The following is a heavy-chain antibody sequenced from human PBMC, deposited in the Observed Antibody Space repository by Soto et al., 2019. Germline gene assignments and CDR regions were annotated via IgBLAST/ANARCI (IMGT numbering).Heavy chain of an antibody. Sequence: DVQLVESAGDLVQPGGSLRLSCAASGFSFSSYWMTWVRQAPGKGLEWVANIKQDGREKYYVASVKGRFTISRDNGKNLLFLQMDSLTPDDTAVYYCAGDGVRNGAYNGWLDPWGQGTLVTVSS. CDR2: IKQDGREK. D-gene: IGHD3-16*01. V-gene: IGHV3-7*03. CDR1: GFSFSSYW. J-gene: IGHJ5*02. CDR3: AGDGVRNGAYNGWLDP.